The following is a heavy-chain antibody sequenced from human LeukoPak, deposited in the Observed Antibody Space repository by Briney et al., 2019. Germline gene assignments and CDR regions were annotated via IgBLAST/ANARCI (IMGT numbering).Heavy chain of an antibody. CDR2: INPNSGDT. CDR3: ARVPLRQNDVPFDY. J-gene: IGHJ4*02. D-gene: IGHD1-1*01. CDR1: GYTFTDYF. Sequence: ASVKVSCKASGYTFTDYFIHWVRQAPGQGLEWMGWINPNSGDTNYAQKFQGRVTMTSDTSISTAYMELSRLTSDDTAVYYCARVPLRQNDVPFDYWGQGTLVTVSS. V-gene: IGHV1-2*02.